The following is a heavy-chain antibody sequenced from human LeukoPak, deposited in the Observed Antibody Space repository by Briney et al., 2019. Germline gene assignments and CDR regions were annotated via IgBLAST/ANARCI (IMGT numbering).Heavy chain of an antibody. CDR2: ISAYNGNT. J-gene: IGHJ3*02. CDR3: VRDPYGSVTLMGDAFDI. D-gene: IGHD3-10*01. V-gene: IGHV1-18*01. Sequence: ASVKVSCKASGYTFTSYGISWVRQAPGQGLEWMGWISAYNGNTNYAQKLQGRVTMTTDTSTSTAYMELRSLRSDDTAVYYCVRDPYGSVTLMGDAFDIWGQGTMVTVSS. CDR1: GYTFTSYG.